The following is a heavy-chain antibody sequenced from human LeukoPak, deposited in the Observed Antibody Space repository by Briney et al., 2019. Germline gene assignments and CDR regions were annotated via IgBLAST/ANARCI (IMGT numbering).Heavy chain of an antibody. V-gene: IGHV5-51*01. CDR2: IYPSDSDT. CDR3: ARLAANSLGY. Sequence: GESLKISCKGSGYSFTSYWIGWVRQMPGKGLEWMGIIYPSDSDTKYSPSFQGQVTISVDKSITTAYLQWSSLKASDTAVYYCARLAANSLGYWGQGTLVTVSS. CDR1: GYSFTSYW. D-gene: IGHD5-24*01. J-gene: IGHJ4*02.